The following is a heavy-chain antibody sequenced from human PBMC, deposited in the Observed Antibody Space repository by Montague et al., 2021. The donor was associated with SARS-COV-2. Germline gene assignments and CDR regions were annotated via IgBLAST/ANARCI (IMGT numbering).Heavy chain of an antibody. CDR2: TYYTSKWNN. CDR1: GDSVSRIGVG. J-gene: IGHJ6*03. V-gene: IGHV6-1*01. D-gene: IGHD7-27*01. CDR3: AKGPLGYYYYYMDV. Sequence: CAISGDSVSRIGVGWNWIRQSPSRGLEWLGSTYYTSKWNNDYTISVKSRISISPDTSKNQFSLKLSSVTAADTAVYYCAKGPLGYYYYYMDVWGKGTTVTVSS.